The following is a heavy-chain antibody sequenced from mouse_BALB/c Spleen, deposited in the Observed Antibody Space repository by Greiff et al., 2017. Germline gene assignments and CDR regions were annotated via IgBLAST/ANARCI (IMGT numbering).Heavy chain of an antibody. D-gene: IGHD2-12*01. Sequence: EVNVVESGGGLVKPGGSLKLSCAASGFTFSSYTMSWVRQTPEKRLEWVATISSGGSYTYYPDSVKGRFTISRDNAKNTLYLQMSSLKSEDTAMYYCTRGPIDYWGQGTTLTVSS. J-gene: IGHJ2*01. CDR1: GFTFSSYT. CDR2: ISSGGSYT. CDR3: TRGPIDY. V-gene: IGHV5-6-4*01.